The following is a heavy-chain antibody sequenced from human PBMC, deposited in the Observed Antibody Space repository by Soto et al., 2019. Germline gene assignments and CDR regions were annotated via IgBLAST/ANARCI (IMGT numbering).Heavy chain of an antibody. CDR3: AMLGGWSGGSSGMEV. V-gene: IGHV3-72*01. J-gene: IGHJ6*02. Sequence: EVQLVESGGGLVQPGGSLRLSCAASGLIFSDYHMDWVRQAPGEGLEWVGRIRRKANSYTTEYAASVNGRLTISRDDSKSSLYLQMNSLKSEYTAVYYCAMLGGWSGGSSGMEVWGQGTTVTVSS. CDR2: IRRKANSYTT. CDR1: GLIFSDYH. D-gene: IGHD6-19*01.